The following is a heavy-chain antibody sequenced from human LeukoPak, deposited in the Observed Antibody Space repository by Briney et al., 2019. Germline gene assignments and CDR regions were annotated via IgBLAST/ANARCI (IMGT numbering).Heavy chain of an antibody. D-gene: IGHD3-3*01. CDR1: GGSFSGYY. V-gene: IGHV4-34*01. CDR3: ARAFTIFGVVIRHYFDY. CDR2: INHSGST. Sequence: TSETLSLTCAVYGGSFSGYYWSWIRQPPGKGLEWIGEINHSGSTNYNPSLKSRVTISVDTSKNQFSLKLSSVTAADTAVYYCARAFTIFGVVIRHYFDYWGQGTLVTVSS. J-gene: IGHJ4*02.